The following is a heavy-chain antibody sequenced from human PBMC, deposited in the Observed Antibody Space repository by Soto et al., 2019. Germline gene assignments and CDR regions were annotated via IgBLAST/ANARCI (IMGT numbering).Heavy chain of an antibody. CDR1: GFIFSNYA. V-gene: IGHV3-23*01. Sequence: GGSLRLSCAASGFIFSNYAMSWVRQTPGKGLEWVSTLGPSGVSTYYADSVKGRFSISRDTSKNTLYLQMDSLRVDDAAIYYCAKDQYGSGDYGRFDFWGQGSLVTVSS. CDR2: LGPSGVST. CDR3: AKDQYGSGDYGRFDF. D-gene: IGHD4-17*01. J-gene: IGHJ4*02.